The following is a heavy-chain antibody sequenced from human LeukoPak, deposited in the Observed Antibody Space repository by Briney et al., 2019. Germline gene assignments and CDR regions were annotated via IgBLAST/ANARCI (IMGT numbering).Heavy chain of an antibody. CDR3: AKDRWAYSSGWYVPDY. CDR1: GFTFSSYG. V-gene: IGHV3-30*18. J-gene: IGHJ4*02. CDR2: ISYDGSNK. D-gene: IGHD6-19*01. Sequence: GRSLRLSCAASGFTFSSYGMHWVRQAPGKGLEWVAVISYDGSNKYYADSVKGRFTISRDNSKNTLYLQMNSLRAEETAVYYCAKDRWAYSSGWYVPDYWGQGTLVTVSS.